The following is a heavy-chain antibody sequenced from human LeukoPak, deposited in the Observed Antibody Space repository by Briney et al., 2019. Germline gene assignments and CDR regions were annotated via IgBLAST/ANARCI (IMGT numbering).Heavy chain of an antibody. D-gene: IGHD3-22*01. CDR1: GYTFTDYY. Sequence: GASVTVSCKASGYTFTDYYMHWLRQPPGQGLEWMGRIKPNSGGTNYGQKFQGRVTMTRDTSISIAYMELSNLRSDDTAVYYCARAGVWDSSDTSGYHSGAFDIWGQGTMVTVSS. CDR2: IKPNSGGT. J-gene: IGHJ3*02. CDR3: ARAGVWDSSDTSGYHSGAFDI. V-gene: IGHV1-2*06.